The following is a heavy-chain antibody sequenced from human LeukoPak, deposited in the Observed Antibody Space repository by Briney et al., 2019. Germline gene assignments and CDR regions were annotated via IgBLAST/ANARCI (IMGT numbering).Heavy chain of an antibody. Sequence: ASVKVSCKASGYTFTSYGISWVRQAPGQGLEWMGWISAYNGNTNYAQKLQGRVTMTTDTSTSTAYMELRSLRSDDTAVYYCARVGLATAEQLLVRSLGYFDYWGQGTLVTVSS. V-gene: IGHV1-18*01. J-gene: IGHJ4*02. CDR3: ARVGLATAEQLLVRSLGYFDY. CDR1: GYTFTSYG. D-gene: IGHD6-19*01. CDR2: ISAYNGNT.